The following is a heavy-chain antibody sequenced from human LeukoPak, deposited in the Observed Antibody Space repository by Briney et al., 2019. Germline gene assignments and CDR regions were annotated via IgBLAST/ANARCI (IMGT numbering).Heavy chain of an antibody. D-gene: IGHD5-18*01. CDR1: GYTLTELS. Sequence: ASVKVSCKVSGYTLTELSMHWVRQAPGKGLEWMGGFDPEDGETIYAQKFQGRVTMTRDMSTSTVYMELSSLRSEDTAVYYCARVRMAKIQLWFRYSYGPFDYWGQGTLVTVSS. J-gene: IGHJ4*02. CDR3: ARVRMAKIQLWFRYSYGPFDY. CDR2: FDPEDGET. V-gene: IGHV1-24*01.